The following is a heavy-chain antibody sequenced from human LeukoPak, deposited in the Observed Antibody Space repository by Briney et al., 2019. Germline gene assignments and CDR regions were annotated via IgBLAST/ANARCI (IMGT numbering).Heavy chain of an antibody. CDR3: ARDSAWFDP. V-gene: IGHV4-38-2*02. Sequence: SETLSLTCTVSGYSISGGYYWGWIRQPPGKGLEWIGSIYHSGSTYYNPSLKSRVTISVDTSKNQFSLKLSSVTAAGTAVYYCARDSAWFDPWGQGTLVTVSS. D-gene: IGHD6-19*01. CDR1: GYSISGGYY. CDR2: IYHSGST. J-gene: IGHJ5*02.